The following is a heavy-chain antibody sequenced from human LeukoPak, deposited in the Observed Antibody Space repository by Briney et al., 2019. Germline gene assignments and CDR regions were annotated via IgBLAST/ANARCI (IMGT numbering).Heavy chain of an antibody. CDR1: GYSFTTYW. CDR3: ARHSNTDSSSWTDY. J-gene: IGHJ4*02. D-gene: IGHD6-13*01. V-gene: IGHV5-51*01. Sequence: GESLKISCKGSGYSFTTYWIGWVRQMPGKGLEWMGIIYPGDSDTRYSPSFQGQVTISADKSINIAYLQWSSLKASDTAVYYCARHSNTDSSSWTDYWGQGTLVTVSS. CDR2: IYPGDSDT.